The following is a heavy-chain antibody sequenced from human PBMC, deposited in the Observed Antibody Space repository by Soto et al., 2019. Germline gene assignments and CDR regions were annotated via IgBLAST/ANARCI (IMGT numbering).Heavy chain of an antibody. D-gene: IGHD3-22*01. Sequence: ASVKVSCKASGGTFSSYAISWVRQAPGQGLEWMGGIIPIFGTANYAQKFQGRVTITADKSTSTAYMELSSLRSEDTAVYYCARERREAYDSSGYYLDYWGQGTLVTVYS. J-gene: IGHJ4*02. CDR3: ARERREAYDSSGYYLDY. CDR1: GGTFSSYA. CDR2: IIPIFGTA. V-gene: IGHV1-69*06.